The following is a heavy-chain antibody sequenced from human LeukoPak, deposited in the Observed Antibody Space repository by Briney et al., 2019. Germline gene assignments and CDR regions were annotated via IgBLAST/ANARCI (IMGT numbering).Heavy chain of an antibody. Sequence: ASVKVSCKASGYAFTSYYMHWVRQAPGQGLEWMGIINPSDGGTSYAQKFQGRVTMTRDTSTSTVYMELSSLRSEDTAVYHCAREPPASGYFDYWGQGSLATVSP. CDR3: AREPPASGYFDY. J-gene: IGHJ4*02. CDR2: INPSDGGT. V-gene: IGHV1-46*01. CDR1: GYAFTSYY.